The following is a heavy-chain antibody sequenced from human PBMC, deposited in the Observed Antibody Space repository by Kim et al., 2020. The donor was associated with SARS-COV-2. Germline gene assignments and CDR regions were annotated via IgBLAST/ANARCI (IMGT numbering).Heavy chain of an antibody. D-gene: IGHD6-13*01. V-gene: IGHV4-4*07. CDR3: ARDRAAAPYYYGMDV. J-gene: IGHJ6*02. Sequence: PSLETRVTMSVDASKNQFSLKRSSVTAADTAVYYCARDRAAAPYYYGMDVWGQGTTVTVSS.